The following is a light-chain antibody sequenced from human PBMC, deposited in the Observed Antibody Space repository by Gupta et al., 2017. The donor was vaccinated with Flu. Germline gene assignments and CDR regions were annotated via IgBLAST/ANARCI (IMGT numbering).Light chain of an antibody. Sequence: QSVLTQPPSVSAAPGQKVTISCSGSSSNIGNNYVSWYQQLPGTAPRLLIYENNKRPSGIPDRFSGSKSGTPATLGITGLQTGDEGDYYCATWESSLSAGVVGGGAKVNV. V-gene: IGLV1-51*02. CDR3: ATWESSLSAGV. J-gene: IGLJ3*02. CDR2: ENN. CDR1: SSNIGNNY.